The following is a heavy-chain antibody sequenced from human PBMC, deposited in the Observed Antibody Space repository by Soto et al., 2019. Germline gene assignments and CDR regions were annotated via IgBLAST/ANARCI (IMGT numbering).Heavy chain of an antibody. J-gene: IGHJ4*02. CDR2: SRSKGYGGTT. D-gene: IGHD5-12*01. CDR1: GFTFGAYA. V-gene: IGHV3-49*03. CDR3: TRGMYTAYETAPLFSDF. Sequence: PGGSLRLSCTTSGFTFGAYALSWFRQAPGKGLEWVGFSRSKGYGGTTEFAASVRGRFTISRDDSNSIAYLQMNSLKTEDTAVYYCTRGMYTAYETAPLFSDFWGQGTLVTVSS.